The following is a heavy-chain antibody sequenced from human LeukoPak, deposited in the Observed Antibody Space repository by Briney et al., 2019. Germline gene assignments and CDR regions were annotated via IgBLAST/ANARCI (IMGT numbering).Heavy chain of an antibody. CDR2: ISASGGST. CDR3: AKGPRQQLVTRFDN. V-gene: IGHV3-23*01. D-gene: IGHD6-13*01. J-gene: IGHJ4*02. CDR1: GFTFSTHA. Sequence: GGSLRLSCAASGFTFSTHAMSWVRQAPGKGLEWVSDISASGGSTYYADSVRGRFTVSRDNSKNTLYLQMSSLRADDTAVYYCAKGPRQQLVTRFDNWGQGTLVTVSS.